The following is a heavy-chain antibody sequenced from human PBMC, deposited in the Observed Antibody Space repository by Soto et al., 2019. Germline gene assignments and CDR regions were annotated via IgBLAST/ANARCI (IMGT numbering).Heavy chain of an antibody. Sequence: LRLSCAASGFTFSSYAMSWVRQAPGKGLEWVSAISGSGGSTYYADSVKGRFTISRDNSKNTLYLQMNSLRAEDTAVYYCAKATAWYSSGWYEAHCGQGTMVTVSS. V-gene: IGHV3-23*01. CDR3: AKATAWYSSGWYEAH. CDR1: GFTFSSYA. J-gene: IGHJ4*02. D-gene: IGHD6-19*01. CDR2: ISGSGGST.